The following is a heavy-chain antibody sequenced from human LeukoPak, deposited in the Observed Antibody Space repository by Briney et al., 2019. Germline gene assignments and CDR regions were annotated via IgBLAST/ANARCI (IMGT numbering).Heavy chain of an antibody. CDR3: AREQFVGDYVWGSYPPDY. CDR1: GYTFTCYY. Sequence: GASVKVSCKASGYTFTCYYMHWVRQAPGQGLEWMGWINPNTGGTNYAQKFQGRVTMTTDTSTSTAYMELRSLRSDDTAVYYCAREQFVGDYVWGSYPPDYWGQGTLVTVSS. J-gene: IGHJ4*02. CDR2: INPNTGGT. D-gene: IGHD3-16*02. V-gene: IGHV1-2*02.